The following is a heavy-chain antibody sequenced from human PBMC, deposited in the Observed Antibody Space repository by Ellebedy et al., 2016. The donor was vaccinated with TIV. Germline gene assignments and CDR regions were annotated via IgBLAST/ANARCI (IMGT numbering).Heavy chain of an antibody. CDR3: ARGWGSGTYYIAQLEY. Sequence: GESLKISCDVSGFTLRNYGMPWVRQAPGKGLEWVAVVFFNGFVKYYGDSVKGRFTISSDSSKNTVFLQMDGLTVEDTAVYYCARGWGSGTYYIAQLEYWGQGTLVTVSS. V-gene: IGHV3-33*01. CDR2: VFFNGFVK. J-gene: IGHJ4*02. D-gene: IGHD3-10*01. CDR1: GFTLRNYG.